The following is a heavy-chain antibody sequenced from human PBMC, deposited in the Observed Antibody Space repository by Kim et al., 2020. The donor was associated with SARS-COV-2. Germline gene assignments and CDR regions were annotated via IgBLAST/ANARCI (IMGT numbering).Heavy chain of an antibody. J-gene: IGHJ2*01. V-gene: IGHV1-2*06. Sequence: ASVKVSCKASGYTFSGYYMDWVRQAPGQGLEWMGRINANCGGTNYAQKFQGRVIMTRDTSISTAYMELSRLRSDDTAVYYCARGGLYNWNYPDWYFDLWGRGTLVTVSS. CDR2: INANCGGT. CDR1: GYTFSGYY. CDR3: ARGGLYNWNYPDWYFDL. D-gene: IGHD1-7*01.